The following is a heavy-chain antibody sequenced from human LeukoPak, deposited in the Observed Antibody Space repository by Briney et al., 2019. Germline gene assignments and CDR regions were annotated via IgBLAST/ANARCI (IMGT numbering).Heavy chain of an antibody. D-gene: IGHD2-8*01. J-gene: IGHJ6*02. CDR2: VNDRGTGT. CDR1: GFTFSSYS. V-gene: IGHV3-23*01. CDR3: AKDMLTGPLYGMDV. Sequence: PGGSLRLSCAASGFTFSSYSMNWVRQAPGKGLEWVSTVNDRGTGTYYADSVKGRFTISRDNSKNTLSLQMNSLRAEDTAVYYCAKDMLTGPLYGMDVWGQGTTVTVSS.